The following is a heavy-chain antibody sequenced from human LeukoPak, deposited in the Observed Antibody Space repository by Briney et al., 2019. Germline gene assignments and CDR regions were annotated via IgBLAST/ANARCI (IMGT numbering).Heavy chain of an antibody. CDR2: INHSGST. J-gene: IGHJ4*02. CDR3: ARGGPLVYCSGGSCYSLDY. V-gene: IGHV4-34*01. D-gene: IGHD2-15*01. CDR1: GGSFSGYY. Sequence: SETLSLTCAVYGGSFSGYYWSWLRQPPGKGLEWIGEINHSGSTNYNPSLKSRVTISVDTSKNQFSLKLSSVTAAETAVYYCARGGPLVYCSGGSCYSLDYWGQGTLVTVSS.